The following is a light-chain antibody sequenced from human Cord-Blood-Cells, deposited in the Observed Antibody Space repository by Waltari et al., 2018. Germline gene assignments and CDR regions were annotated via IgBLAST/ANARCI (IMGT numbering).Light chain of an antibody. Sequence: QSALTQPASVSGSPGQSHTIPCTGTSSDVGSYNLVSWYQQHPGKAPKLMIYEGSKRPSGVSNRFSGSKSGNTASLTISGLQAEDEADYYCCSYAGSSTYVFGTGTKVTVL. CDR3: CSYAGSSTYV. V-gene: IGLV2-23*01. CDR1: SSDVGSYNL. J-gene: IGLJ1*01. CDR2: EGS.